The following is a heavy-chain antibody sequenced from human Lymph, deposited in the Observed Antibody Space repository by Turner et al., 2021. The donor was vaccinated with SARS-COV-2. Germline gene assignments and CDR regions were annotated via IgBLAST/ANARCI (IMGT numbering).Heavy chain of an antibody. CDR1: GVTFDDYD. V-gene: IGHV3-43*02. CDR3: AKEGLSGRRLQFVPYFAY. J-gene: IGHJ4*02. D-gene: IGHD5-12*01. Sequence: DVQLVESGGGVVQPGGSLRLCCAASGVTFDDYDMHWVRQAPGKGLEWVSLISGDGGSTYYADSVQGRFTISRDDSKNSLYLQINSLRTEDTALYYCAKEGLSGRRLQFVPYFAYWGQGTLVSVSS. CDR2: ISGDGGST.